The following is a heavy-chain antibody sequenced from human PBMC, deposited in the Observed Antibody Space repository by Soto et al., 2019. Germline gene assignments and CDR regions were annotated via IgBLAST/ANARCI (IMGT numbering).Heavy chain of an antibody. CDR1: GFTFSSYA. D-gene: IGHD1-26*01. CDR2: ISSNGGST. Sequence: EVQLVESGGGLVQPGGSLRLSCAASGFTFSSYAMEWVRQAPGKGLEYVSAISSNGGSTYYANSVKGRFTISRDNSKNTLYLERGNLRAEDMAVYYCARIGGYKSWVEFSVDHWGQGTVVTVSS. V-gene: IGHV3-64*01. CDR3: ARIGGYKSWVEFSVDH. J-gene: IGHJ4*02.